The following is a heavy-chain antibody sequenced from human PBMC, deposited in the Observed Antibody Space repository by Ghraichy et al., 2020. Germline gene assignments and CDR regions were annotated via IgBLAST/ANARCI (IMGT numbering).Heavy chain of an antibody. CDR2: ISGSGGST. CDR3: ASFTVVNSYFQH. D-gene: IGHD4-23*01. Sequence: GGSLRLSCAASGFTFSSYAMSWVRQAPGKGLEWVSAISGSGGSTYYADSVKGRFTISRDNSKNTLYLQMNSLRAEDTAVYYCASFTVVNSYFQHWGQGTLVTVSS. CDR1: GFTFSSYA. V-gene: IGHV3-23*01. J-gene: IGHJ1*01.